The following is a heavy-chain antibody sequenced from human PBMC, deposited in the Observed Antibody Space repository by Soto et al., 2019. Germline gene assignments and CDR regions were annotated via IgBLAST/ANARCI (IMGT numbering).Heavy chain of an antibody. Sequence: CWASCWKRVSIYVISVLRKTQQKRLRLVAGISGSGGSSYVADSVSRRFTISRENSKNKFYLQMNSIRVEATSVYYCAKDPVGVHMVGFSYFDYWGQGPMVTVYS. CDR2: ISGSGGSS. J-gene: IGHJ4*02. V-gene: IGHV3-23*01. CDR3: AKDPVGVHMVGFSYFDY. D-gene: IGHD2-15*01. CDR1: WKRVSIYV.